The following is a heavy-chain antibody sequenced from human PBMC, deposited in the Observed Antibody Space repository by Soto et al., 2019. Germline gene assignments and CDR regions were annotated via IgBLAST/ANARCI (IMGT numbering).Heavy chain of an antibody. V-gene: IGHV2-5*02. Sequence: QITLKESGPTLVKPTQTLTLTCTFSAFSLSTGGVGVGWIRQPPGKALEWLALIYWDDDKRYRPSLRSRLTITKDTSKIQVVLTMTNMDPVDTATYYCIQSRCGGDCLQSYASYYYYGMDVWGQGTTVTVSS. J-gene: IGHJ6*02. CDR1: AFSLSTGGVG. CDR3: IQSRCGGDCLQSYASYYYYGMDV. CDR2: IYWDDDK. D-gene: IGHD2-21*02.